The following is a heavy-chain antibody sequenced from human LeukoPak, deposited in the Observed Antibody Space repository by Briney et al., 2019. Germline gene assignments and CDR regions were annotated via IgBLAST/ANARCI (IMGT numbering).Heavy chain of an antibody. CDR1: GFTFSDYY. D-gene: IGHD2-2*01. V-gene: IGHV3-11*04. CDR2: IRSSGSTI. Sequence: GRSLSLSRAPSGFTFSDYYMSWIRQAPGEGLDWVSYIRSSGSTIFYADSVKGRFTISRDNAKNSLYLQMNSLRAEDTAVYYCARYSSTSLDYWGQGTLVTVSS. CDR3: ARYSSTSLDY. J-gene: IGHJ4*02.